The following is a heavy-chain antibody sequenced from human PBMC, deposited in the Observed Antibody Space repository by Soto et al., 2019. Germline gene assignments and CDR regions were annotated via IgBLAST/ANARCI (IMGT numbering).Heavy chain of an antibody. CDR1: GYSISSGYY. CDR2: IYHSGST. D-gene: IGHD3-22*01. Sequence: SETLSLTCAVSGYSISSGYYWGWIRQPPGKGLEWIGSIYHSGSTYYNPSLKSRVTISVDTSKNQFSLKLSSVTAADTAVYYCASLLYYYDSSGYFQGNFDYWGQGTLVTVSS. CDR3: ASLLYYYDSSGYFQGNFDY. V-gene: IGHV4-38-2*01. J-gene: IGHJ4*02.